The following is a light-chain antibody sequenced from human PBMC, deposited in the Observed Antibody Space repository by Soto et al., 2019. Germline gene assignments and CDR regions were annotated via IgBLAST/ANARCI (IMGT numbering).Light chain of an antibody. CDR2: EVS. CDR1: SSDVGGYDY. CDR3: SSFTRSSPLVV. V-gene: IGLV2-14*01. Sequence: QSALTQPASVSGSPGQSITISCTGTSSDVGGYDYVSWYQQHPGKAPKLLIYEVSNRPSEVSYRFSASKSGNTASLTISGLQAEDEADYHCSSFTRSSPLVVFRTGTKLTVL. J-gene: IGLJ1*01.